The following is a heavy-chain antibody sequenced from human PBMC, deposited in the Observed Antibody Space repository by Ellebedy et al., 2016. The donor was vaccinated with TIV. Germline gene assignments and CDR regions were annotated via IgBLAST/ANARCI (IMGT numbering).Heavy chain of an antibody. D-gene: IGHD3-16*01. V-gene: IGHV3-53*01. CDR2: FYYDGST. Sequence: GGSLRLXXAASGFIVSTNDVSWVRQAPAKGPEWVSVFYYDGSTYCAASVKGRFTVSRDNFKNTVYLQIESRRADDAAVYYCVGAYRRGGGGEFAHWGQGTLATVSS. CDR3: VGAYRRGGGGEFAH. J-gene: IGHJ1*01. CDR1: GFIVSTND.